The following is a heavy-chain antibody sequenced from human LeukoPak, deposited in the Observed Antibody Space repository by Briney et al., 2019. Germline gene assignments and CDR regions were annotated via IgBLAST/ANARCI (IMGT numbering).Heavy chain of an antibody. Sequence: ASVKVSCKASGGTFSSYAISWVRQAPGQGLEWMGGIIPIFGTANYAQKFQGRVTITADESTSTAYMELSSLRSEDTAVYYCARGLDSSSQWYGDYYYYYMDVWGKGTTVTISS. V-gene: IGHV1-69*13. CDR2: IIPIFGTA. CDR1: GGTFSSYA. J-gene: IGHJ6*03. D-gene: IGHD6-13*01. CDR3: ARGLDSSSQWYGDYYYYYMDV.